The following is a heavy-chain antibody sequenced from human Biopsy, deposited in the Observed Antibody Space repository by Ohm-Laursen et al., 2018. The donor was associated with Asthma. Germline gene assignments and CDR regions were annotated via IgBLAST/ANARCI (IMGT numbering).Heavy chain of an antibody. CDR1: GYTFTSYY. V-gene: IGHV1-46*01. Sequence: ASVKVSCNASGYTFTSYYIHWVRQAPGQGLEWVGIINPPTGDTSYAQKFLGRVTVTRDTSTSTVYMELSSLRSEDTAVYYCALSQFDYWGQRTLLTVSS. J-gene: IGHJ4*02. CDR2: INPPTGDT. CDR3: ALSQFDY.